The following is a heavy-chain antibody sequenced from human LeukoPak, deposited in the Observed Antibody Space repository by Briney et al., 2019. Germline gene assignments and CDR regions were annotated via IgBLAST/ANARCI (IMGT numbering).Heavy chain of an antibody. CDR3: AKDNRRHYTSGPNPDSLH. V-gene: IGHV3-23*01. CDR2: INSSGGGR. CDR1: GFTFSNYA. J-gene: IGHJ4*02. D-gene: IGHD6-19*01. Sequence: GGSLRLSCAASGFTFSNYAMTWVRQAPGRGLEWVSSINSSGGGRYYADSVKGRFTISRDNSKNTLFLQMDSLRVEDTAFYYCAKDNRRHYTSGPNPDSLHWGQGALVTVSS.